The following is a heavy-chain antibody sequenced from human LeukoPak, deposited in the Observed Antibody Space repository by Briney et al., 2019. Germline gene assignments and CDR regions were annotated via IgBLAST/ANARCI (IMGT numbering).Heavy chain of an antibody. Sequence: ASVKVSCKASGYTFTSYGISWVRQAPGQGLEWMGWISAYNGNTNYARKLQGRVTMTTDTSTSTAYMELRSLRSDDTAVYYCARGGSSTLSYYYGMDVWGQGTTVTVSS. J-gene: IGHJ6*02. CDR2: ISAYNGNT. D-gene: IGHD6-13*01. CDR3: ARGGSSTLSYYYGMDV. CDR1: GYTFTSYG. V-gene: IGHV1-18*01.